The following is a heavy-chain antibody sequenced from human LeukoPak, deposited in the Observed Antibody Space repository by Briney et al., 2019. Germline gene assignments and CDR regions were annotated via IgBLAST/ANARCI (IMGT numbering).Heavy chain of an antibody. CDR1: GYTFTSYG. CDR3: AXXXXXGYXSXRHXWGTGSSNDY. D-gene: IGHD6-19*01. CDR2: ISAYNGNT. J-gene: IGHJ4*02. Sequence: ASVKVXCKASGYTFTSYGISWVRQAPGQGLEWMGWISAYNGNTNYAQKLQGRVTMTTDTSTSTAYMELRSLRSDDTAVYYCAXXXXXGYXSXRHXWGTGSSNDYWGQGTLVTVSS. V-gene: IGHV1-18*01.